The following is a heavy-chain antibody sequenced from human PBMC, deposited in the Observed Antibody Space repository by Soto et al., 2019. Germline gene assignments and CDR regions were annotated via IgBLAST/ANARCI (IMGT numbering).Heavy chain of an antibody. CDR2: IYYSGTT. CDR3: ARDAPSSTYFDY. V-gene: IGHV4-59*01. J-gene: IGHJ4*02. CDR1: GGSIRSYY. Sequence: QVQLQESGPGLVKPSETLSLTCTVSGGSIRSYYWTWIRQPPGKGLEWIGYIYYSGTTNYNPSLKSRVTRAVDTSKNPFSLELNSVTAADTAVYYCARDAPSSTYFDYWGQGALVTVSS. D-gene: IGHD6-13*01.